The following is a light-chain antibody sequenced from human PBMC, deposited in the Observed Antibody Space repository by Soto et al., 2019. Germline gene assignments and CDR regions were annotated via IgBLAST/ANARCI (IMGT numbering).Light chain of an antibody. CDR2: GAS. CDR1: QRVSSN. J-gene: IGKJ1*01. Sequence: IVMTKSPATLSVSPGERATLSCRASQRVSSNVAWYQQKPGQAPRLLLYGASARATGVPARFSGSGSGTQFTLTISSLQSEDFAVYYCQQYNNWRQTFGQGTKVDIK. V-gene: IGKV3-15*01. CDR3: QQYNNWRQT.